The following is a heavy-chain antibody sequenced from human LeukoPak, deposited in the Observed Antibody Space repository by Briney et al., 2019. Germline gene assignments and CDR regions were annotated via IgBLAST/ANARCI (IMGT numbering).Heavy chain of an antibody. V-gene: IGHV3-30-3*01. CDR2: ISYDGSNK. CDR1: GFTFSSYA. J-gene: IGHJ4*02. Sequence: GRSLRLSCAASGFTFSSYAMHWVRQAPGKGLEWVAVISYDGSNKYYADSVKGRFTISRDNSKNTLYLQMNSLRAEDTAVYYCAKAPSTGGNSAYWGQGTLVTVSS. CDR3: AKAPSTGGNSAY. D-gene: IGHD4-23*01.